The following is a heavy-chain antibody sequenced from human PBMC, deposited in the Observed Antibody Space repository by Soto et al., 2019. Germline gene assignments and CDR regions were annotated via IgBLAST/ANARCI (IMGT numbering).Heavy chain of an antibody. CDR3: SGGVGDAF. Sequence: EVHLVESGGGLVQTGGSLRLSCAISESTVSRDWMNWVRQAPGKGLEWVARTNQDGSEKYYADSVKGRFTISRDNAKKSLYLQMNRLRAGDTAMYYCSGGVGDAFWGQGTLVTVSS. CDR1: ESTVSRDW. CDR2: TNQDGSEK. V-gene: IGHV3-7*01. J-gene: IGHJ4*02. D-gene: IGHD1-26*01.